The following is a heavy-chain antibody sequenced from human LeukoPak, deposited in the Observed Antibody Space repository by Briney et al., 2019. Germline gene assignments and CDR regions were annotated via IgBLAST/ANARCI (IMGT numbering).Heavy chain of an antibody. D-gene: IGHD1-1*01. CDR2: IYYSGNT. CDR1: GGFLSIISYY. CDR3: AREVGWNDVRGWVYNWFDP. J-gene: IGHJ5*02. Sequence: PSETLSLTCTVSGGFLSIISYYWGWLRQPPGKGLEWIGNIYYSGNTYYNPSLRSRFTISVDTSKNQFSLRLNSVNAADTAVYYCAREVGWNDVRGWVYNWFDPWGQGTLVTVAS. V-gene: IGHV4-39*07.